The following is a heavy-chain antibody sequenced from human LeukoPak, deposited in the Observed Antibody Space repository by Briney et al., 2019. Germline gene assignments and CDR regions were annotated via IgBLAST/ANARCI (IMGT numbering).Heavy chain of an antibody. V-gene: IGHV1-18*01. Sequence: ASLKVSCKASGYIFTDHGINWVRQAPGQGLEWMGWISAYDGNSHIKQKFQGRVSLTIDNSTSTVYMELRSLRSDDTAMYYCARDEKALGDAFDVWGQGTLVTVAS. CDR3: ARDEKALGDAFDV. CDR1: GYIFTDHG. CDR2: ISAYDGNS. J-gene: IGHJ3*01.